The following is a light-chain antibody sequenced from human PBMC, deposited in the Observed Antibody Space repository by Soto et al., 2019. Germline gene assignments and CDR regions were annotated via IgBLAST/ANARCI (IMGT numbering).Light chain of an antibody. CDR1: SSDIGSYNY. Sequence: QSVLTQPASVSGSPGQSIVISCTGTSSDIGSYNYVSWYQQHPGKAPKLMTYDVSNRPSGVSDRFSGSKSGNTSSLSISGRQAEDEADYYCSSYSTSTTLVFGTGTKLTVL. CDR2: DVS. V-gene: IGLV2-14*01. CDR3: SSYSTSTTLV. J-gene: IGLJ1*01.